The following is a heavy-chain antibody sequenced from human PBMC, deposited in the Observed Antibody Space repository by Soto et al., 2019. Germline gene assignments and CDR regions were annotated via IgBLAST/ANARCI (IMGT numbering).Heavy chain of an antibody. CDR3: ARASEYCTNGVCYMADY. D-gene: IGHD2-8*01. CDR2: MNPNSGNT. J-gene: IGHJ4*02. Sequence: GASVKVSCKASGYTFTSYDINWVRQATGQGLEWMGWMNPNSGNTGYAQKFQGRVTMTRNTSISTAYMELSSLRSEDTAVYYCARASEYCTNGVCYMADYWGQGTLVPVSS. V-gene: IGHV1-8*01. CDR1: GYTFTSYD.